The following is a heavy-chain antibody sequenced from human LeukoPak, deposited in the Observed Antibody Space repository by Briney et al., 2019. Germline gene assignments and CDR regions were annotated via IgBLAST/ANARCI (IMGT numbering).Heavy chain of an antibody. V-gene: IGHV3-48*04. CDR2: ISSSGSTI. J-gene: IGHJ4*02. D-gene: IGHD6-13*01. Sequence: GGTLRLSCAASGFTFSSYGMSWVRQAPGKGLEWVSYISSSGSTIYYADSVKGRFTISRDNAKNSLYLQMNSLRAEDTAVYYCARGFGSWYRWVLDYWGQGTLVTVSS. CDR1: GFTFSSYG. CDR3: ARGFGSWYRWVLDY.